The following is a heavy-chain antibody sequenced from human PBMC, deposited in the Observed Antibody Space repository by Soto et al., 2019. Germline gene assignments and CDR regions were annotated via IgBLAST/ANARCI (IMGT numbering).Heavy chain of an antibody. Sequence: GASVKVSCKASGYTFTSYDINWVRQATGQGLEWMGWMNPNSGNTGYAQKFQGRVTMTRNTSISTAYMELSSLRSEDTAVYYCARAGWLLSRHYYGMDVWGQGTTVTVSS. CDR3: ARAGWLLSRHYYGMDV. CDR2: MNPNSGNT. CDR1: GYTFTSYD. J-gene: IGHJ6*02. D-gene: IGHD3-9*01. V-gene: IGHV1-8*01.